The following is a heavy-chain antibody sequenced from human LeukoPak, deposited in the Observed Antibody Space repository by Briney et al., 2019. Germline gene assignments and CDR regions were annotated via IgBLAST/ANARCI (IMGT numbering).Heavy chain of an antibody. V-gene: IGHV1-2*02. CDR3: ARDPGHDTSNYGGLDF. CDR1: GYRFTGYY. CDR2: INPKSGDP. J-gene: IGHJ4*02. D-gene: IGHD4-11*01. Sequence: ASVKVSCKTSGYRFTGYYMHWVRQAPGQGLEWMGWINPKSGDPIYVQKFQGRVTLTRDTSIDTVYLELSSLKSDDTAVYYCARDPGHDTSNYGGLDFWGQGTLVTVPS.